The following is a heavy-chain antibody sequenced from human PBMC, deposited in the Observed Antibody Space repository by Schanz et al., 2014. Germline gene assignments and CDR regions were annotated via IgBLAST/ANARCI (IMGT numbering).Heavy chain of an antibody. J-gene: IGHJ6*02. CDR2: IYSGDNT. CDR1: GFPFRSYV. V-gene: IGHV3-66*01. D-gene: IGHD1-7*01. Sequence: DVQLVESGGGLAQPGGSLRLSCAASGFPFRSYVMHWVRQAPGKGLEWVSVIYSGDNTYYADSVKGRFTISRDNSKNTVYLQMNSLRAEDTAVYFCASLIGTTSAHFYGMDVWGQGTTVTVSS. CDR3: ASLIGTTSAHFYGMDV.